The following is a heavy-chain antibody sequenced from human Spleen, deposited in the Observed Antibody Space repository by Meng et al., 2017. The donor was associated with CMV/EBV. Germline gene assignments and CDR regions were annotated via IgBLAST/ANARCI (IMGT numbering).Heavy chain of an antibody. J-gene: IGHJ4*02. CDR2: INPSTGST. CDR1: GYTFTSYY. CDR3: AITDSSDYWGNY. V-gene: IGHV1-46*01. D-gene: IGHD3-22*01. Sequence: ASVKVSCKASGYTFTSYYFHWVRQAPGQGLQWMGIINPSTGSTTYAQKFQGRVTMTRDTSTNTVYMELRSLRSDDTAVYYCAITDSSDYWGNYWGQGTLVTVSS.